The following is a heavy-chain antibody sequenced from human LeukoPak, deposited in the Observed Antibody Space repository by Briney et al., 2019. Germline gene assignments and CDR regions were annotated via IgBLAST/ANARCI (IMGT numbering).Heavy chain of an antibody. CDR1: GYTFTSYD. CDR3: ARAVSVWNPTFDY. D-gene: IGHD1-1*01. J-gene: IGHJ4*02. Sequence: ASVKVSCKASGYTFTSYDINWVRQATGQGLEWMGWMNPNSGNTGYAQKFQGRVTMTRDTSISTAYMELSRLRSDDTAVYYCARAVSVWNPTFDYWGQGTLVTVSS. CDR2: MNPNSGNT. V-gene: IGHV1-8*01.